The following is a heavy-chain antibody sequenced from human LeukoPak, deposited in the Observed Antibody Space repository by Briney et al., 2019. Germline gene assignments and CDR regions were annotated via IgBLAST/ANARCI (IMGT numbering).Heavy chain of an antibody. CDR2: ISGSGGST. J-gene: IGHJ4*02. V-gene: IGHV3-23*01. Sequence: GRSLRLSCAASGFTFDDYAMHWVRQAPGKGLEWVSAISGSGGSTYYADSVKGRFTISRDNSKNTLYLQMNSLRAEDTAVYYCAKAAYSSSISAPSSNYYFDYWGQGTLVTVSS. CDR3: AKAAYSSSISAPSSNYYFDY. CDR1: GFTFDDYA. D-gene: IGHD6-6*01.